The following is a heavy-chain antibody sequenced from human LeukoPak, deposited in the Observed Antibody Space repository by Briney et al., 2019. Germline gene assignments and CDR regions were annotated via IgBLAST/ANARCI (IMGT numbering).Heavy chain of an antibody. J-gene: IGHJ6*03. CDR2: INHSGST. V-gene: IGHV4-34*01. CDR3: ARGRPSAILKFHYMDV. CDR1: GGSFSGYY. D-gene: IGHD2-2*01. Sequence: PSETLSLTCAVYGGSFSGYYWSWIRQPPGKGLEWIGEINHSGSTNYNPSLKSRDTISVDTSKNQFSLKLSSVTAADTAVYYCARGRPSAILKFHYMDVWGKGTTVTVSS.